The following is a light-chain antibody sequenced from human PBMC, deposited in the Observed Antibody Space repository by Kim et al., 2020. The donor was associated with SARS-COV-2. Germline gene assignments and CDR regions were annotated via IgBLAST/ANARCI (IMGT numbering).Light chain of an antibody. Sequence: AIRMTQTPSSFSASTGDRVTITCRASQDISSYLAWYQQKPGKAPKLLIYAASTLQSGVPSRFSGSGSGTDFILTISCLQSEDFATYYCQQYYTYPLTFGGGTKVDIK. V-gene: IGKV1-8*01. J-gene: IGKJ4*01. CDR1: QDISSY. CDR2: AAS. CDR3: QQYYTYPLT.